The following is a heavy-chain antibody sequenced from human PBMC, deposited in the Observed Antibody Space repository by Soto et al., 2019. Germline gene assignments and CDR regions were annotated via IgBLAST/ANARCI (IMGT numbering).Heavy chain of an antibody. Sequence: GGSLRLSCAASGFTFSSYAMHWVRQAPGKGLEWVAVISYDGSNKYYADSVKGRFTISRDNSKNTLYLQMNSLRAEDTAVYYCARSYSSGWYSSAFDIWGQGTMVTVS. CDR3: ARSYSSGWYSSAFDI. CDR2: ISYDGSNK. CDR1: GFTFSSYA. D-gene: IGHD6-19*01. V-gene: IGHV3-30-3*01. J-gene: IGHJ3*02.